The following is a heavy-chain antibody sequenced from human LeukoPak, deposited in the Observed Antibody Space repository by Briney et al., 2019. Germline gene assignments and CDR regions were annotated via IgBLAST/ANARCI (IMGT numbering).Heavy chain of an antibody. CDR2: ISAYNGNT. CDR3: ASDRRGYCSSTSCHDPGY. Sequence: ASVKVSCKASGYTFTSYGISWVRQAPGQGLEWMGWISAYNGNTNYAQKLQGRDTMATVTTTTTANTELRRLRSDDTAVSDCASDRRGYCSSTSCHDPGYWGQGTLVTVSS. CDR1: GYTFTSYG. J-gene: IGHJ4*02. D-gene: IGHD2-2*01. V-gene: IGHV1-18*04.